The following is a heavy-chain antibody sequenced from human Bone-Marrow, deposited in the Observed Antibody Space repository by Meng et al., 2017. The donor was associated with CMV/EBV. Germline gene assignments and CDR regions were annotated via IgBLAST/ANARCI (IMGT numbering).Heavy chain of an antibody. CDR1: GFTFSSYS. J-gene: IGHJ3*02. Sequence: GGSLRLSCAASGFTFSSYSMNWVRQAPGKGLEWVSYISSSSSTIYYADSVKGRFTISRDNAKNSLYLQMNSLRAEDTAVYYCARITIFGVVIGDDAFDIWGQGTMVTVSS. V-gene: IGHV3-48*04. CDR3: ARITIFGVVIGDDAFDI. CDR2: ISSSSSTI. D-gene: IGHD3-3*01.